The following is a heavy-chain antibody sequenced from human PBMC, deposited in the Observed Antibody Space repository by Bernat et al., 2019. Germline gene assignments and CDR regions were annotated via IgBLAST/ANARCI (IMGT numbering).Heavy chain of an antibody. V-gene: IGHV3-30*14. J-gene: IGHJ4*02. D-gene: IGHD3-22*01. CDR1: GFTFSSYD. CDR3: ARSDYSDTGGYRGIYFDY. CDR2: TSYDASNK. Sequence: QVQLVESGGGVVQPGRSLRLSCAASGFTFSSYDMHWVRQAPGKGLEWVAVTSYDASNKYYADSVKGRFTISRDNSKNTLYLEMNSLRAEDTAVYYCARSDYSDTGGYRGIYFDYWGQGTLVTVSS.